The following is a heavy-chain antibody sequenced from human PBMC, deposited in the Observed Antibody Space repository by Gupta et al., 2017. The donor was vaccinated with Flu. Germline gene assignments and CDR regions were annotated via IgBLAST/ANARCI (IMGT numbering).Heavy chain of an antibody. Sequence: QVQLQESGPGLVKPSQTLSLTCTVSGGSISSGSYYWSWIRQPAGKGLEWIGRIYTSGSTNYNPSLKSRVTISVDTSKNQFSLKLSSVTAADTAVYYCARAAPLGIAVAFDYWGQGTLVTVPS. D-gene: IGHD6-19*01. CDR3: ARAAPLGIAVAFDY. V-gene: IGHV4-61*02. CDR2: IYTSGST. J-gene: IGHJ4*02. CDR1: GGSISSGSYY.